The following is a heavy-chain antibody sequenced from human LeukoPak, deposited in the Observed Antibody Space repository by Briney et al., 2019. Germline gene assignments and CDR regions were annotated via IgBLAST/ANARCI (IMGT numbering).Heavy chain of an antibody. D-gene: IGHD3-22*01. V-gene: IGHV1-8*03. J-gene: IGHJ4*02. CDR1: GSTFTSYD. CDR3: ARSSYYDSSGYYSDY. CDR2: MNPNSGNT. Sequence: ASVKVSCKASGSTFTSYDINWVRQATGQGLEWMGWMNPNSGNTGYAQKFQGRVTITRNTSISTAYMELSSLRSEDTAVYYCARSSYYDSSGYYSDYWGQGTLVTVSS.